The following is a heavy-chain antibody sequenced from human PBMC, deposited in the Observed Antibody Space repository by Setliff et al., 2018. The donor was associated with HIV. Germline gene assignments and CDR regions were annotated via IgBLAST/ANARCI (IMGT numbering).Heavy chain of an antibody. CDR3: ARGDGTKYYYYHYMDV. D-gene: IGHD1-7*01. CDR2: IYYSGST. J-gene: IGHJ6*03. CDR1: GGSISSYY. V-gene: IGHV4-59*01. Sequence: PSETLSLTCTVSGGSISSYYWSWIRQPPGKGLEWIGYIYYSGSTNYNPSLKSRVTISVDTSKNQFSLKLSSVTAADTAVYYCARGDGTKYYYYHYMDVWGKGTTVTVS.